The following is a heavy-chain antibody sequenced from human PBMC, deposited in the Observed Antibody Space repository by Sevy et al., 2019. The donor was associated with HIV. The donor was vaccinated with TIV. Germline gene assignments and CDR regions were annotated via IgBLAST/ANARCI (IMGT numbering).Heavy chain of an antibody. Sequence: GSLRLSCTASGFTFGDYAMSWFRQAPGKGLEWVGFIRSKAYGGTTEYAASVKGRFTISRDDSKSIAYLQMNSLKTEDTAVYYCTRGMNSYYYDSSGYYSEYFQHWGQGTLVTVSS. D-gene: IGHD3-22*01. CDR2: IRSKAYGGTT. J-gene: IGHJ1*01. CDR3: TRGMNSYYYDSSGYYSEYFQH. V-gene: IGHV3-49*03. CDR1: GFTFGDYA.